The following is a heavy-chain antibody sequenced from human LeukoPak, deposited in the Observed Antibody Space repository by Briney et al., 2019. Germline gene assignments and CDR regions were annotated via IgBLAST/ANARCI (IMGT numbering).Heavy chain of an antibody. Sequence: GSLRLSCAASGFTFSSYGMHWVRQAPGKGLEWVAVISYDGSNKYYADSVKGRFTLSRDNSKNTLYLQMNSLRAEDTAVYYCAKVKGGGSSMNWFDPWGQGTLVTVSS. CDR1: GFTFSSYG. CDR2: ISYDGSNK. V-gene: IGHV3-30*18. J-gene: IGHJ5*02. CDR3: AKVKGGGSSMNWFDP. D-gene: IGHD2-15*01.